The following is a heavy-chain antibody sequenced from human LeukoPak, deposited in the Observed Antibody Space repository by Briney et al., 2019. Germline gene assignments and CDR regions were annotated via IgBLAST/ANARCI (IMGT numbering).Heavy chain of an antibody. V-gene: IGHV4-39*07. Sequence: SETLSLTCTVSGGSISSSSYYWGWIRQPPGKGLEWIGSIYYSGSTYYNPSLKSRVTVSVDTSKNQFSLKLSSVTAADTALCYCARDRQQLVRGDYFDYWGQGTLVTVSS. J-gene: IGHJ4*02. D-gene: IGHD6-13*01. CDR1: GGSISSSSYY. CDR2: IYYSGST. CDR3: ARDRQQLVRGDYFDY.